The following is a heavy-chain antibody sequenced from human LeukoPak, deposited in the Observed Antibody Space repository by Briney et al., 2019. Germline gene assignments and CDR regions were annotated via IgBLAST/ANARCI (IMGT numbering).Heavy chain of an antibody. CDR3: ARDRSSGWTGVFDY. Sequence: ASVKVSCKASGYTFTSYGISWVRQAPGQGLEWMGWINAYNGNTNYAQRLQGRVAMTTDTSTSTAYMELRSLGSDDTAVYYCARDRSSGWTGVFDYWGQRTLVTVSS. CDR1: GYTFTSYG. J-gene: IGHJ4*02. D-gene: IGHD6-19*01. V-gene: IGHV1-18*01. CDR2: INAYNGNT.